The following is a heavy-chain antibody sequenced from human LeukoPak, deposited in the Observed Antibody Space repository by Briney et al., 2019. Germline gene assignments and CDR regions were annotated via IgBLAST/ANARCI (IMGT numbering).Heavy chain of an antibody. V-gene: IGHV3-33*01. CDR2: IWYDGSNK. D-gene: IGHD6-19*01. CDR3: ARGPDSSGFYFGY. J-gene: IGHJ4*02. Sequence: GRSLRLSCAASGFTFSSYGMHWVRQAPGKGLEWVAVIWYDGSNKYYADSVKGRFTISRDNSKNTLYLQMNSLSAEDTAVYYGARGPDSSGFYFGYWGQGTLVTVSS. CDR1: GFTFSSYG.